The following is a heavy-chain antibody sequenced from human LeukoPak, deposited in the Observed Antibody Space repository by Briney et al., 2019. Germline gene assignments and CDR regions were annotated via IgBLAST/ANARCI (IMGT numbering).Heavy chain of an antibody. Sequence: GGSLRLSCAASGFIFSSYGMHWVRQAPGKGLEWVAVIWYDGSNDNYADSVKGRFTISRDDSKNTLYLQMNSLRAEDTAVYYCATQGGYWGQGTLVTVSS. CDR3: ATQGGY. CDR1: GFIFSSYG. V-gene: IGHV3-33*01. CDR2: IWYDGSND. D-gene: IGHD3-16*01. J-gene: IGHJ4*02.